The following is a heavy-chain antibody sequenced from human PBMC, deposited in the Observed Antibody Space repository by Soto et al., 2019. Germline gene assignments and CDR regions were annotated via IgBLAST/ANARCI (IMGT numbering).Heavy chain of an antibody. Sequence: QVQLQESGPGLVEPSGTLSLTCAVSGGAIDTTNWWSWVRQPPGKGLEWIGEVYYNGDTNYNPSFKSRVTVASDPSKNQFSLSLSFVTAADTAVYYCAKESRMVTGEISRFFEEWGQGTLVTVSS. CDR1: GGAIDTTNW. CDR2: VYYNGDT. J-gene: IGHJ1*01. D-gene: IGHD5-18*01. CDR3: AKESRMVTGEISRFFEE. V-gene: IGHV4-4*02.